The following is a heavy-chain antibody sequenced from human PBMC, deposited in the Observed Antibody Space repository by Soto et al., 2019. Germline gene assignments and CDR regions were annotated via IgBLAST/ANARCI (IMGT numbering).Heavy chain of an antibody. Sequence: SETLSLTCTVSGGSISSSSYYWGWIRQPPGKGLGWIGSIYYSGSTYYNPSLKSRVTISVDTSKNQFSLKLSSVTAADTAVYYCARHTPAISISDHWGQGTLVTVSS. V-gene: IGHV4-39*01. J-gene: IGHJ4*02. D-gene: IGHD2-15*01. CDR3: ARHTPAISISDH. CDR1: GGSISSSSYY. CDR2: IYYSGST.